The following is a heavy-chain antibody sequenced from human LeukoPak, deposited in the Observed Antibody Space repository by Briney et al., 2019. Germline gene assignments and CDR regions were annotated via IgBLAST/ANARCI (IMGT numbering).Heavy chain of an antibody. Sequence: GGSLRLSCATSGFRFDSHGMHWVRQPPGQGLEWVAVIWYDGSNKYYVDSVKGRFTISRDNPKNTLFLQMNSLRAEDTAVYYCAKTHSTSSVWYYMDVWGRGTTVTVSS. J-gene: IGHJ6*03. CDR3: AKTHSTSSVWYYMDV. CDR1: GFRFDSHG. CDR2: IWYDGSNK. D-gene: IGHD6-6*01. V-gene: IGHV3-33*06.